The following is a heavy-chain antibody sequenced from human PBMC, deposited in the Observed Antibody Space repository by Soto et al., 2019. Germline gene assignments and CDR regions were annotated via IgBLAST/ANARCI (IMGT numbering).Heavy chain of an antibody. CDR1: GFTVSSSY. V-gene: IGHV3-53*01. Sequence: EVQVMESGGDLVRPGGSLRLSCAGSGFTVSSSYMSWVRQAPGKGLEWVSVFYNGRITNYADSVKGRFTVSSDNSKNTLYLHMTILRAEDTAVYFFARDPLNGRGTKWGQGTRVTVSS. CDR3: ARDPLNGRGTK. CDR2: FYNGRIT. J-gene: IGHJ4*02.